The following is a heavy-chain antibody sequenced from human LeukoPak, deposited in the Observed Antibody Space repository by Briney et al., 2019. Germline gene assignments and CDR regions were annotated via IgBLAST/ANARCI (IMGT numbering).Heavy chain of an antibody. CDR2: IYRSGAT. CDR1: GDSFSGNNY. J-gene: IGHJ4*02. V-gene: IGHV4-4*02. D-gene: IGHD3-22*01. CDR3: ARNSGYSDLNY. Sequence: SETLSLTCAVSGDSFSGNNYWTWVRQPPGKGLKWIGEIYRSGATNYNPSLKSRVTVSQDKSKNQFSLKLNSVTAADTAIYYCARNSGYSDLNYWGQGVLVTASS.